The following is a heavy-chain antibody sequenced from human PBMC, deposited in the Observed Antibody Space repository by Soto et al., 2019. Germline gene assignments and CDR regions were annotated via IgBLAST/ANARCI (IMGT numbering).Heavy chain of an antibody. CDR3: ARRGSRTKSFPKSLTGYYYYGMDV. Sequence: GGSLRLSCAASGFTFSSYAMSWVRQAPGKGLEWVSAISGSGGSTYYADSVKGRFTISRDNSKNTLYLQMNSLRSEDTAVYYCARRGSRTKSFPKSLTGYYYYGMDVWGQGTTVTVSS. D-gene: IGHD3-10*01. CDR1: GFTFSSYA. V-gene: IGHV3-23*01. J-gene: IGHJ6*02. CDR2: ISGSGGST.